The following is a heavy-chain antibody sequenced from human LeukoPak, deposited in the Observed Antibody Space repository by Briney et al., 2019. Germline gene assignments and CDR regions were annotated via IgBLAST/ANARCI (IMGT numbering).Heavy chain of an antibody. Sequence: GGSLRLSCAASGFTFSSYTMNCVRQAPGKGLEWVSAISGRGDGTYYADFVKGRFTISRDNSKNTLFLQMNSLRVEDTATYYCAKGTERYREVSSFDSWGRGTLVAVSS. CDR1: GFTFSSYT. CDR3: AKGTERYREVSSFDS. V-gene: IGHV3-23*01. D-gene: IGHD3-10*01. J-gene: IGHJ4*02. CDR2: ISGRGDGT.